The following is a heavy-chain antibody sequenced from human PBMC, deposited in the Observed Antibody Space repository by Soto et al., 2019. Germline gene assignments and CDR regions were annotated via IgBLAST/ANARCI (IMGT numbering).Heavy chain of an antibody. CDR1: GFTFSSYA. V-gene: IGHV3-23*01. D-gene: IGHD5-18*01. J-gene: IGHJ4*02. CDR3: AKDPTIQLWSVPGPGGNY. CDR2: ISGSGGST. Sequence: PGGSLRLSCAASGFTFSSYAMSWVRQAPGKGLEWVSAISGSGGSTYYADSVKGRFTISRDNSRNTLYLQMNSLRAEDTAVYYCAKDPTIQLWSVPGPGGNYWGQGTLVTVSS.